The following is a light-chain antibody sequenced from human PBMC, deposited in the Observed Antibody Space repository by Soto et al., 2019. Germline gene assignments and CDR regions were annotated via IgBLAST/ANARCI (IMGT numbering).Light chain of an antibody. Sequence: EIVITQSPATLSVSPGERATLSCRASQSVGDNLAWYQQRSGQAPRLLIYGASTRANGIRARFSGSGSGTEFGLTISSLQSEDFAVYDGQQYTNWPPWTFGQGTKVDIK. J-gene: IGKJ1*01. CDR1: QSVGDN. CDR3: QQYTNWPPWT. V-gene: IGKV3-15*01. CDR2: GAS.